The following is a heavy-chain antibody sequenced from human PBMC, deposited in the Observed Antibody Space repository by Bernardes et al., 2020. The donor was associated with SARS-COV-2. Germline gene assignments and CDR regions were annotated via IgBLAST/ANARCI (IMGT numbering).Heavy chain of an antibody. Sequence: GGSLRLSCAASGFTFSSYNMNWVRQAPGKGLEWVSSISSSTSYIYTADSLKGRFTISRDNAKNSLYLQMNSLRAEDTAVYYCARDASLSLTHYDILSGQEPGWFDPWGQGPLV. CDR2: ISSSTSYI. D-gene: IGHD3-9*01. CDR1: GFTFSSYN. CDR3: ARDASLSLTHYDILSGQEPGWFDP. J-gene: IGHJ5*02. V-gene: IGHV3-21*01.